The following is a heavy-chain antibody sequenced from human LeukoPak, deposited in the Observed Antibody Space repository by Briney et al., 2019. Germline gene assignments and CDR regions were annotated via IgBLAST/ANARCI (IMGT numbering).Heavy chain of an antibody. J-gene: IGHJ4*02. CDR2: IYYSGST. CDR1: GGSISSYY. Sequence: SETLSLTCTVSGGSISSYYWSWIRQPPGKGLEWIGYIYYSGSTNYNPSLKSRVTISVDTSKNQFSLKLSSVTAADTAVYYCARGADYIWGSYRYKPAARPFDYWGQGTLVTVSS. V-gene: IGHV4-59*01. CDR3: ARGADYIWGSYRYKPAARPFDY. D-gene: IGHD3-16*02.